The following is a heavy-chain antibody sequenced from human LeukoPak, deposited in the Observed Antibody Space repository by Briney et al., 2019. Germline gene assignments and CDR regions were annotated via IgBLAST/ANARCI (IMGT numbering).Heavy chain of an antibody. Sequence: PSETLSLTCTVSGGSISSSSYYWSWIRQPPGKGLEWIGYIYYSGSTNYNPSLKSRVTISVDTSKNQFSLKLSSVTAADTAVYYCARLYYDFWSGYYHPAGFDYWGQGTLVTVSS. V-gene: IGHV4-61*01. CDR3: ARLYYDFWSGYYHPAGFDY. D-gene: IGHD3-3*01. CDR2: IYYSGST. CDR1: GGSISSSSYY. J-gene: IGHJ4*02.